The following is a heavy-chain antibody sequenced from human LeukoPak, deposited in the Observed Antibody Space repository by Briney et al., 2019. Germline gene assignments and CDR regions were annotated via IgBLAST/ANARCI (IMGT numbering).Heavy chain of an antibody. V-gene: IGHV3-30*04. CDR1: GFSFSHYS. D-gene: IGHD2-8*02. CDR3: VRPPVETGDYYGY. Sequence: GGSLRLSCAASGFSFSHYSMTWARQAPGKGLEWVTKILYDGSARYYAASVQGRFTISRDNSRNTLYLEMSSLRPEDTAVYYCVRPPVETGDYYGYWGQGTQVTVSS. J-gene: IGHJ4*02. CDR2: ILYDGSAR.